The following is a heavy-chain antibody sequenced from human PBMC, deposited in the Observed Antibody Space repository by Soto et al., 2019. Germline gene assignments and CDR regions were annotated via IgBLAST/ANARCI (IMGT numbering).Heavy chain of an antibody. CDR2: VTYDSSEK. CDR3: GKAGGSELRYFDWPEVGV. J-gene: IGHJ4*02. CDR1: GFSFCNYG. Sequence: QVHVVESGGGVVQPGTSLRLSCTASGFSFCNYGFAWIRQAPGKGLEWVAVVTYDSSEKYYADSVKGRFTISRDNSKNTVYLQMDSLQHNDSALYYCGKAGGSELRYFDWPEVGVWGQGTLVTVSS. D-gene: IGHD3-9*01. V-gene: IGHV3-30*18.